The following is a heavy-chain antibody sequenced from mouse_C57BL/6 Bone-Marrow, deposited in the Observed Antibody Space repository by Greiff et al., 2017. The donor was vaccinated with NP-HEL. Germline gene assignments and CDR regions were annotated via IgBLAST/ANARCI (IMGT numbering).Heavy chain of an antibody. CDR1: GYSITSGYY. J-gene: IGHJ2*01. CDR3: ARGQGGYFDY. CDR2: ISYDGSN. D-gene: IGHD3-3*01. V-gene: IGHV3-6*01. Sequence: DVQLQESGPGLVKPSQSLSLTCSVTGYSITSGYYWNWIRQFPGNKLEWMGYISYDGSNNYNPSLKNRISITRDTSKNQFFLKLNSVTTEDTATYYCARGQGGYFDYWGQGTTLTVSS.